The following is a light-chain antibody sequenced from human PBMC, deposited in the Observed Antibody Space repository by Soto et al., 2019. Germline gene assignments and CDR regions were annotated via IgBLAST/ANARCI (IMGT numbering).Light chain of an antibody. CDR1: HSVRSS. V-gene: IGKV3-15*01. CDR3: QQYNEWPET. J-gene: IGKJ1*01. Sequence: EIVMTQSPATLSVSPGERATLSCRASHSVRSSLAWYQQKPGQAPRLLIHGASTRATGIPGRFSGSGSGTEFTLIISSLQSEDFAVYYCQQYNEWPETFRHGTRVEIK. CDR2: GAS.